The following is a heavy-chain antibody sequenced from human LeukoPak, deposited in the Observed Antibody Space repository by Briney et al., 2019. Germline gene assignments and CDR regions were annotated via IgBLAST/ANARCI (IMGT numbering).Heavy chain of an antibody. Sequence: SETLFLTCTVSGYSISSGYYWSCLRPPPGEGLEGIGSIYHSGSTSYKPTLKSRVTISVDTSNNQFSLKLSSVTAADTAVYYCARYLSVDYWGQGTLVTVSS. CDR1: GYSISSGYY. CDR3: ARYLSVDY. J-gene: IGHJ4*02. D-gene: IGHD5/OR15-5a*01. V-gene: IGHV4-38-2*02. CDR2: IYHSGST.